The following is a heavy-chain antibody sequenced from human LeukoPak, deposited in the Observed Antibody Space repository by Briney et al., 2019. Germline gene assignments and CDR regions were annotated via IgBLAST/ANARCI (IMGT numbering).Heavy chain of an antibody. D-gene: IGHD2-15*01. CDR2: IIPIFGTA. Sequence: ASVNVSCKASGGTFSSYAISWVRQAPGQGLEWMGGIIPIFGTANYAQKFQGRVTITADESTSTAYMELSSLRSEDTAVYYCAATATLGFRFDPWGQGTLVTVSS. CDR1: GGTFSSYA. CDR3: AATATLGFRFDP. J-gene: IGHJ5*02. V-gene: IGHV1-69*13.